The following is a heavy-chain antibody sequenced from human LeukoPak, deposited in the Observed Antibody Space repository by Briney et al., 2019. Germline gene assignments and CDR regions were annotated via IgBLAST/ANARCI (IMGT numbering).Heavy chain of an antibody. J-gene: IGHJ6*02. CDR3: ARDLRLARYYDFWSGYPPLYGMDV. V-gene: IGHV4-59*12. D-gene: IGHD3-3*01. Sequence: PSETLSLTCTVSGGSISSYYWSWIRQPPGKGLEWIGYIYYSGSTNYNPSLKSRVTMSVDTSKNQFSLKLSSVTAADTAVYYCARDLRLARYYDFWSGYPPLYGMDVWGQGTTVTVSS. CDR1: GGSISSYY. CDR2: IYYSGST.